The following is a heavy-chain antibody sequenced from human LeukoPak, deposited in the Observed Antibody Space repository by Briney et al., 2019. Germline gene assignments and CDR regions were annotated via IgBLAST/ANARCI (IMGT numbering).Heavy chain of an antibody. CDR3: ARRKVTTVTTKEPGYYYYYGMDV. CDR2: ISSSSSTI. V-gene: IGHV3-48*04. D-gene: IGHD4-17*01. J-gene: IGHJ6*02. Sequence: PGGSLRLSCAASGFTFSSCSMNWVRQAPGKGLEWVSYISSSSSTIYYADSVKGRFTISRDNAKNSLYLQMNSLRAENTAVYYCARRKVTTVTTKEPGYYYYYGMDVWGQGTTVTVSS. CDR1: GFTFSSCS.